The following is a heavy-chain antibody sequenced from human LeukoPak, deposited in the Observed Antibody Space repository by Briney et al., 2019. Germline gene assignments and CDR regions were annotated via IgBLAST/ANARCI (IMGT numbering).Heavy chain of an antibody. CDR2: IYYSGST. CDR3: ARHGYSYGT. CDR1: GGSISSSSYY. V-gene: IGHV4-39*01. Sequence: SETLSLTCTVSGGSISSSSYYWGWIRQPPGKGLEWIGSIYYSGSTYYNPSLKSRVTISVDTSKNQFSLKLSSVTAADTAVYYCARHGYSYGTWGQGTLVTVSS. J-gene: IGHJ5*02. D-gene: IGHD5-18*01.